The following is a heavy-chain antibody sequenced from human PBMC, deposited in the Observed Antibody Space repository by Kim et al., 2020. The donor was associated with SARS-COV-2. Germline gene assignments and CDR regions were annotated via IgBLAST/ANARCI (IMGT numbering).Heavy chain of an antibody. V-gene: IGHV3-30*18. Sequence: GGSLRLSCAASGFTFSSYGMHWVRQAPGKGLEWVAVISYDGSSRYYADSVKGRFTISRDNSKNTLYLQMNSLRAEDTAVYYCAKTWRDGYTPPFDYWGQGTLVTVSS. J-gene: IGHJ4*02. CDR1: GFTFSSYG. D-gene: IGHD5-12*01. CDR3: AKTWRDGYTPPFDY. CDR2: ISYDGSSR.